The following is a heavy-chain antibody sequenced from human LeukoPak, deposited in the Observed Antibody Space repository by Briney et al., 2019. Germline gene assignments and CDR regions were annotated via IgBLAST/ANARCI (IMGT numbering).Heavy chain of an antibody. V-gene: IGHV3-21*01. CDR3: ARAVVRGVADY. D-gene: IGHD3-10*01. J-gene: IGHJ4*02. CDR1: GFTFSSYS. CDR2: ISSSSYI. Sequence: GGSLRLSCAASGFTFSSYSMNWVRQAPGKGLEWVSSISSSSYIYYADSVKGRFTISRDNAKNSLYLRMNSLRAEDTAVYYCARAVVRGVADYWGQGTLVTVSS.